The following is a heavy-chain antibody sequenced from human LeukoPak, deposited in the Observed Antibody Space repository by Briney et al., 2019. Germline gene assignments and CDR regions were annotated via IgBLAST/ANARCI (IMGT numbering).Heavy chain of an antibody. D-gene: IGHD3-22*01. CDR1: GFTFSSYA. CDR3: AKEHYDSSGYYRDAFDI. CDR2: ISSSGGST. Sequence: GGSLRLSCAASGFTFSSYAMSWVRQAPGKGLEWVSAISSSGGSTYYADSVKGRFTISRDNSKNTLYLQMNSLRAEDTAVYYCAKEHYDSSGYYRDAFDIWGQGTMVTVSS. V-gene: IGHV3-23*01. J-gene: IGHJ3*02.